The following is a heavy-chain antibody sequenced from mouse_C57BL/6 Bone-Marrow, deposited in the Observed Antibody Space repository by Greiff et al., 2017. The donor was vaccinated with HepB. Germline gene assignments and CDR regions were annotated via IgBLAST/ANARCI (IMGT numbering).Heavy chain of an antibody. Sequence: QVHVKQPGAELVKPGASVKMSCKASGYTFTSYWITWVKQRPGQGLEWIGDIYPGSGSTNYNEKFKSKATLTVDTSSSTAYMQLSSLTSEDSAVYYCAAYGSSSWFAYWGQGTLVTVSA. D-gene: IGHD1-1*01. CDR2: IYPGSGST. CDR1: GYTFTSYW. J-gene: IGHJ3*01. V-gene: IGHV1-55*01. CDR3: AAYGSSSWFAY.